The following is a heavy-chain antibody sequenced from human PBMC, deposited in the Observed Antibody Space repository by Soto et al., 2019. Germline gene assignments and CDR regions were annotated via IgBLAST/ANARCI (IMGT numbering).Heavy chain of an antibody. CDR3: ARVKSGVPAAMWGWFDP. D-gene: IGHD2-2*01. CDR1: GYTFTSYG. V-gene: IGHV1-18*01. Sequence: ASVKVSCQASGYTFTSYGISWVRQAPGQGLEWMGWISAYSGNTNYAQKLQGRVTMTTDTSTSTAYMELRSLISDDTAVYYCARVKSGVPAAMWGWFDPWGQGTLVTVSS. CDR2: ISAYSGNT. J-gene: IGHJ5*02.